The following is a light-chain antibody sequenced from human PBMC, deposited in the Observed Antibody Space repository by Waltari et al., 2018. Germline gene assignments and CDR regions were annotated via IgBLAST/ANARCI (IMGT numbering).Light chain of an antibody. J-gene: IGKJ4*01. CDR1: QNIKRE. CDR2: AAS. Sequence: DIQMTQSPSSLTASVGDRVTVTCRASQNIKRELNWYQQKPGKAPTLLIYAASTLKTGVSSRFSGSGSVTDFTLTINSLQPEDVATYYCQQDYTTPLTFGGGTKVEIE. V-gene: IGKV1-39*01. CDR3: QQDYTTPLT.